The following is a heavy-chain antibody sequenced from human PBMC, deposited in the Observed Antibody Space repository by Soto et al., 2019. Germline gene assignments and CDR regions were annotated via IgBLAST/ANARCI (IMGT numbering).Heavy chain of an antibody. D-gene: IGHD2-21*02. CDR2: IAISADTI. CDR3: ARVGRSDSWDMWFDS. CDR1: GFTFSSYS. V-gene: IGHV3-23*01. Sequence: SGGSLILSCAVSGFTFSSYSMSWLRQAPGKGLEWVSSIAISADTIHYADSVKGRFTISRDNSKSTLYLQMNSLRAEDTAVYHCARVGRSDSWDMWFDSWGQGTRVTVSS. J-gene: IGHJ5*01.